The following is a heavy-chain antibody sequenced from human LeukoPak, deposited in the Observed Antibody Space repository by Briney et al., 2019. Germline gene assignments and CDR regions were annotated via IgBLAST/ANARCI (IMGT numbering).Heavy chain of an antibody. J-gene: IGHJ4*02. CDR3: ARKDIVVVPAAKTPFDY. D-gene: IGHD2-2*01. CDR1: GYTFTGYY. CDR2: INPNSGGT. Sequence: GASVKVSCKASGYTFTGYYMHWVRQAPGQGLEWMGWINPNSGGTNYAQKFQGRVTMTRDTSISTAYMELSRLRSGDTAVYYCARKDIVVVPAAKTPFDYWGQGTLVTVSS. V-gene: IGHV1-2*02.